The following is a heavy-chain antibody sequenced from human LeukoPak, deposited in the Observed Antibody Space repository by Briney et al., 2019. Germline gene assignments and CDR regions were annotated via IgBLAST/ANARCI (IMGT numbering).Heavy chain of an antibody. CDR2: ISSSGSTI. V-gene: IGHV3-48*03. D-gene: IGHD3-10*01. CDR1: GFTFSSYE. CDR3: ARRRWGYGSGSYDY. J-gene: IGHJ4*02. Sequence: GGSLRLSCAASGFTFSSYEMNWVRQAPGKGLEWVSYISSSGSTIYYADSVKGRFTISRDNAKNSLYLQMNSLRAEDTAVYYCARRRWGYGSGSYDYWGQGTLVTVSS.